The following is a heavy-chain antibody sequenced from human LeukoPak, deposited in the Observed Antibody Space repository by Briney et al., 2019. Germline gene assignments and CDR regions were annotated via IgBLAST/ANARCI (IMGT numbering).Heavy chain of an antibody. D-gene: IGHD6-19*01. J-gene: IGHJ5*02. Sequence: GGSLRLSWAASGFTFSSYVMSWVRQAPGKGLEWVSAISGSGGSTYYADSVKGRFTISRDNSKNTLYLQMNSLRAEDTAVYYCAKEVASGWYNWFDPWGQGTLVIVSS. CDR1: GFTFSSYV. V-gene: IGHV3-23*01. CDR3: AKEVASGWYNWFDP. CDR2: ISGSGGST.